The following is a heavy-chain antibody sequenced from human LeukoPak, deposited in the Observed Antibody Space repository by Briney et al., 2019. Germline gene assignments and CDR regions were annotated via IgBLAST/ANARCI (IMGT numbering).Heavy chain of an antibody. Sequence: SETLSLTCTASGGSVSSGSYYWSWIRQPPGKGLEWIGYIYYSGSTNYNPSLKSRVTISVDTSKNQFSLKLSSVTAADTAVYYCARDLIGSGDDSTNWFDPWGQGTLVTVSS. CDR3: ARDLIGSGDDSTNWFDP. CDR2: IYYSGST. CDR1: GGSVSSGSYY. D-gene: IGHD3-22*01. J-gene: IGHJ5*02. V-gene: IGHV4-61*01.